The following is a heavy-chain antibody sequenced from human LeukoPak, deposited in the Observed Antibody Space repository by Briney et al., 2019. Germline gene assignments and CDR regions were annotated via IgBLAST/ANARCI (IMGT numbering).Heavy chain of an antibody. Sequence: PGGSLRLSWAASGFTFSSYAMSWVRQAPGKGLEWVSAISGSGGSTYYADSAKGRFTISRDNTKNTLYLQMNSLRAEDTAIYYCAKGLRLGKPMTDFDCWGQGTLVTVSS. D-gene: IGHD3-9*01. CDR3: AKGLRLGKPMTDFDC. CDR2: ISGSGGST. V-gene: IGHV3-23*01. CDR1: GFTFSSYA. J-gene: IGHJ4*02.